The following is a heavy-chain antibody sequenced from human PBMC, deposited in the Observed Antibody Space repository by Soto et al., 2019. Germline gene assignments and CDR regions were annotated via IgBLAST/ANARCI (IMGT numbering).Heavy chain of an antibody. CDR1: GGSISGHY. CDR3: ASKTSTIFGVTFDH. V-gene: IGHV4-59*11. CDR2: FYNSGST. Sequence: SETLSLTCIVSGGSISGHYWSWIRQPPGKGLEWIGYFYNSGSTNCNPSLKSRVTISVDTSKNQFSLNLRSVTAADTAVYYCASKTSTIFGVTFDHWGQGTPAPVYS. J-gene: IGHJ4*02. D-gene: IGHD3-3*01.